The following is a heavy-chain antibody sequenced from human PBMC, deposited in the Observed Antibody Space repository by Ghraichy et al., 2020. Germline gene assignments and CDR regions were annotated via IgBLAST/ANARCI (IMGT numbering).Heavy chain of an antibody. Sequence: SQTLSLTCAISGDSVSSNSAAWNWIRQSPTRGLEWLGRTYYRSKWYNDYAVSVKSRITINPDTSKNQFSLQLNSVTPEDTAVYYCARDRIAARLADVGMDVWGQGTTVTVSS. CDR1: GDSVSSNSAA. CDR2: TYYRSKWYN. V-gene: IGHV6-1*01. J-gene: IGHJ6*02. CDR3: ARDRIAARLADVGMDV. D-gene: IGHD6-6*01.